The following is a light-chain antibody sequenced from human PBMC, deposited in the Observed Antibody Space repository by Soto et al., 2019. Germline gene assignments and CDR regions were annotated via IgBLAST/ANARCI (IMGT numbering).Light chain of an antibody. V-gene: IGKV3-15*01. J-gene: IGKJ1*01. Sequence: EIVLTQSPATLSVSLGHSATLSRRASQSVSLSLAWYQMRPGQPPRLLIYGASTRATDIPARFSGSGSGTELTITISSLQFEEFAVYFCQQYHIWPSWTVGQGTKV. CDR3: QQYHIWPSWT. CDR1: QSVSLS. CDR2: GAS.